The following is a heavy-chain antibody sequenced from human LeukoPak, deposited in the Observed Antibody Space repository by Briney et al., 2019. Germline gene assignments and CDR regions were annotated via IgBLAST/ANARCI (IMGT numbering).Heavy chain of an antibody. CDR1: GFTVSSNY. D-gene: IGHD6-6*01. J-gene: IGHJ3*02. CDR3: ARESSSDAFDI. Sequence: GGFLRLSCAASGFTVSSNYMSWVRQAPGKGLEWVSVIYSGGSTYYADSVKGGFTISRDNSKNTLYLQMNSLRAEDTAVYYCARESSSDAFDIWGQGTMVTVSS. V-gene: IGHV3-53*01. CDR2: IYSGGST.